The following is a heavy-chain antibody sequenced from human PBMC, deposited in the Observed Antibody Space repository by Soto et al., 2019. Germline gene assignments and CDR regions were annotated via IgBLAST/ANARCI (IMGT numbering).Heavy chain of an antibody. CDR3: ARGSGWYESGLDV. CDR1: GLTFTIND. CDR2: VSGVGVGT. J-gene: IGHJ6*02. D-gene: IGHD6-13*01. Sequence: PWGSLRLSCAASGLTFTINDMTWVRQAPGKGLDWVSTVSGVGVGTYYADSVKGRFTISRDKSHNTFYLQMNSLRDEDTAVYYCARGSGWYESGLDVWGQGTTVTVSS. V-gene: IGHV3-23*01.